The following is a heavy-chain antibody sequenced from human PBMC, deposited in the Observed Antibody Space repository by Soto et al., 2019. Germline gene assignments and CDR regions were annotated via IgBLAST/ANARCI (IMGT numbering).Heavy chain of an antibody. CDR2: ISYDGSNK. CDR1: GFTFSSYA. V-gene: IGHV3-30-3*01. Sequence: QVQLVESGGGVVQPGRSLRLSCAASGFTFSSYAMHWVRQAPGKGLEWVAVISYDGSNKYYADSVKGRFTISRDNSKNTLYLQMNSLRAEDTAVYYCARQLYGDYRDGMDYWGQGTLVTVSS. CDR3: ARQLYGDYRDGMDY. J-gene: IGHJ4*02. D-gene: IGHD4-17*01.